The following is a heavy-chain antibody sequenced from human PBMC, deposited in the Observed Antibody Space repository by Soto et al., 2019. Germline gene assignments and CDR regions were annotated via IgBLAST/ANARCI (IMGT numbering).Heavy chain of an antibody. CDR1: GDSISSRSYY. CDR2: IYYSGST. CDR3: ARGLRFLDWLDYYYMDV. J-gene: IGHJ6*03. V-gene: IGHV4-39*01. Sequence: PSETLSLTCTVSGDSISSRSYYWGWIRQPPGKGLEWIGTIYYSGSTYYNQSLKSRVTISVDTSKNQFALRLSSVTAADTAVYYCARGLRFLDWLDYYYMDVWGKGTTVTVSS. D-gene: IGHD3-3*01.